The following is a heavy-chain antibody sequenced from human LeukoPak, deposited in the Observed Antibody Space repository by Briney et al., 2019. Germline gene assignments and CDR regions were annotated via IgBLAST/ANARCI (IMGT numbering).Heavy chain of an antibody. CDR1: GFTFSSYG. CDR3: AKDRGSSGRVFDY. Sequence: GGSLRLSCAASGFTFSSYGMHWVRQAPGKGLEWVAVISYDGSNKYYADSVKGRFTISRDNSKNTLYLQMNSLRAEDTAVYYCAKDRGSSGRVFDYWGQGTLVTVSS. V-gene: IGHV3-30*18. J-gene: IGHJ4*02. D-gene: IGHD1-26*01. CDR2: ISYDGSNK.